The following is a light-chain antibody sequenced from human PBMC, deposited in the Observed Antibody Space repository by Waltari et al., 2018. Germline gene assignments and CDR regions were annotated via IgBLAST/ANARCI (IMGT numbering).Light chain of an antibody. CDR2: DDS. CDR1: NIGSES. V-gene: IGLV3-21*02. CDR3: QVWNSGSTHMV. Sequence: SYVLTQPPSVSVAPGQTASITCGGNNIGSESVHWYQQKPGQAPVLVVYDDSDRPSGIPGGFSGSNSGNTATLTISRVEAGDEADYYCQVWNSGSTHMVFGGGTKLTVL. J-gene: IGLJ2*01.